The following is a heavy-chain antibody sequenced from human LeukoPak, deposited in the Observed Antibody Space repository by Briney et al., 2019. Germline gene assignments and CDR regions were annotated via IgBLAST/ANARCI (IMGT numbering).Heavy chain of an antibody. Sequence: GGSLRLSCAASGFTFSGYYMSWIRQAPGKGLEWVSYISGSGSSIYYPYSVKGRFTISRNNAKNSLDQQMNSLGAEDTAGYYCARRSGSYQAELDYGGQGTLVTVSS. J-gene: IGHJ4*02. CDR2: ISGSGSSI. V-gene: IGHV3-11*01. CDR3: ARRSGSYQAELDY. CDR1: GFTFSGYY. D-gene: IGHD1-26*01.